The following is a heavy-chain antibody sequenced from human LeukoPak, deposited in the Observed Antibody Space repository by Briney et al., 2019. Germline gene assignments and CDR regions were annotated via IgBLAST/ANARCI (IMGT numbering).Heavy chain of an antibody. CDR1: GFSFSDYS. V-gene: IGHV3-21*01. D-gene: IGHD3-22*01. CDR3: ARDVYDRSGYYLFYFDY. CDR2: ISSGSSYS. J-gene: IGHJ4*02. Sequence: GGSLRLSCETSGFSFSDYSMNWVRQAPGKGLEWVASISSGSSYSYYADSVKGRFTISRDNAKNSLYLHMNSLRAEDTAVYYCARDVYDRSGYYLFYFDYWGQGILVTVSS.